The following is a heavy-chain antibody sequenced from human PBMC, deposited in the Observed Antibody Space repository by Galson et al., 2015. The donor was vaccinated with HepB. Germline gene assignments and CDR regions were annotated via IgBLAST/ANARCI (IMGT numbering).Heavy chain of an antibody. D-gene: IGHD7-27*01. J-gene: IGHJ5*02. V-gene: IGHV4-31*03. CDR3: ARDVPGEGKFDP. Sequence: TLSLTCTVSGDSISSGGYYWSWIRQHPGKGLEWIGHIYYSGSTYYNPSLKSRVTISVDTSKNRFSLKLSSVTAADTAVYYCARDVPGEGKFDPWGQGTLVTVSA. CDR2: IYYSGST. CDR1: GDSISSGGYY.